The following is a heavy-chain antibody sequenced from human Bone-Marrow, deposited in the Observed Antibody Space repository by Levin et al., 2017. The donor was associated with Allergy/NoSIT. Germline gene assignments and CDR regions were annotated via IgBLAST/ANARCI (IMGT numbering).Heavy chain of an antibody. CDR3: ARVGWRDRYFDY. Sequence: SCAASGFTFTSYWMSWVRQAPGKGLEWVASIKQDGSEKYYVDSVKGRVTISRDNARNSLYLQMNSLRAEDTAVYYCARVGWRDRYFDYWGQGTLVTVSS. V-gene: IGHV3-7*01. CDR1: GFTFTSYW. J-gene: IGHJ4*02. CDR2: IKQDGSEK. D-gene: IGHD6-19*01.